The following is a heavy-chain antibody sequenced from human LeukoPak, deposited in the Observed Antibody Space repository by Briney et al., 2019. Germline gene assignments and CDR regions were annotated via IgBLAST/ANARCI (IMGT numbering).Heavy chain of an antibody. CDR3: ARGGAAPTYFDY. J-gene: IGHJ4*02. CDR1: GFTFSSYW. Sequence: GGSLRLSCAASGFTFSSYWTHWVRQGPGKGLVWVSRINSDGSSTSYADSVKGRFTISRDNAKNTLYLQMNSLRAEDTAVHYCARGGAAPTYFDYWGQGTLVTVSS. CDR2: INSDGSST. V-gene: IGHV3-74*01. D-gene: IGHD6-6*01.